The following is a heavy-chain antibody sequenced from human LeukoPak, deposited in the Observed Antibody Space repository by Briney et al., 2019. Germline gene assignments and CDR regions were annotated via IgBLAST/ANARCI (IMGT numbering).Heavy chain of an antibody. CDR2: ISGSGGST. J-gene: IGHJ4*02. CDR3: ARGQLTVTTDY. V-gene: IGHV3-23*01. Sequence: PGGSLRLSCAASQFTFSIYAMSWVRQAPGKGLEWVSAISGSGGSTLYADSVKGRFTISRDNSKNTMYLQMNSLRAEDTAVYYCARGQLTVTTDYWGQGTLVTVSS. CDR1: QFTFSIYA. D-gene: IGHD4-17*01.